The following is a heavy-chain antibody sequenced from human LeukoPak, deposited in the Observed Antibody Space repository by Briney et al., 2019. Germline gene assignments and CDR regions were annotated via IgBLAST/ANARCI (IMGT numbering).Heavy chain of an antibody. CDR3: ARVSMDWGSEQDY. D-gene: IGHD3/OR15-3a*01. CDR1: GYTFTGYY. CDR2: VNPNSGGT. Sequence: ASVKVSCKASGYTFTGYYMHWVPQDPGQGLEWRVGVNPNSGGTNYAQKFQRRVNMPRHTSISTASMQLSRLRSDDTAVYYCARVSMDWGSEQDYWGQGTLVTVSS. J-gene: IGHJ4*02. V-gene: IGHV1-2*02.